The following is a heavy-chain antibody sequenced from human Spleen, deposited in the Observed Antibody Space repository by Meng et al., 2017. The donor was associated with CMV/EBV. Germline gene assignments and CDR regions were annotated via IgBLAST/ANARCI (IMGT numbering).Heavy chain of an antibody. CDR3: AKDELDSTRWFTLDS. D-gene: IGHD3-10*01. J-gene: IGHJ4*02. V-gene: IGHV3-30*02. CDR1: GFTFNSYG. Sequence: SGFTFNSYGFHWVRQAPGKGLEWVAFIRYDGSTKYYGDSVKGRFTISRDNSKNTVFLQMNSLRGDDTAVYYCAKDELDSTRWFTLDSWGQGALVTVSS. CDR2: IRYDGSTK.